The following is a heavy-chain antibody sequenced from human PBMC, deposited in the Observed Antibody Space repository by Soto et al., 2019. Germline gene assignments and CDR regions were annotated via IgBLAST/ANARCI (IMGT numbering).Heavy chain of an antibody. Sequence: QVQLVESGGGVVQPGRSLTLSCAASGFTFSTYGMHWVRQAPGKGLEWVALISFDASNKYYADSVKGRFTISRDNSKNTLVLLMDSLRAEETAVYYCAKEHDGSGYFHQYGMDVWGQGTTVPVSS. J-gene: IGHJ6*02. CDR1: GFTFSTYG. V-gene: IGHV3-30*18. D-gene: IGHD3-22*01. CDR2: ISFDASNK. CDR3: AKEHDGSGYFHQYGMDV.